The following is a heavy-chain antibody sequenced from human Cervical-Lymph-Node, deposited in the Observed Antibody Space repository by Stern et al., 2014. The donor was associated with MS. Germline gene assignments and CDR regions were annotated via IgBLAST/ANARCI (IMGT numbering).Heavy chain of an antibody. V-gene: IGHV1-69*01. CDR1: GGSFTSYA. CDR3: ARLRSGSYYGYFQH. D-gene: IGHD1-26*01. CDR2: IIPLFGTA. J-gene: IGHJ1*01. Sequence: MQLVESGSELKKPGSSVKVSCKASGGSFTSYAISWVRQAPGQGLEWMGGIIPLFGTADYAQKFQGRVTITADESTSTAYMELISLRSEDTAVYYCARLRSGSYYGYFQHWGQGTLVTVSS.